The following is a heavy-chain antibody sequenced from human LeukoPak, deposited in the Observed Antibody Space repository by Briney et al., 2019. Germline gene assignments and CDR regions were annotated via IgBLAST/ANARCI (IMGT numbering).Heavy chain of an antibody. D-gene: IGHD4-11*01. Sequence: ASVRVSCKASGGTFSSYAISWVRQAPGQGLEWMGRIIPILGIANYAQKFQGRVTITADKSTSTAYMELSSLRSEDTAVYYCARATDNYSNDYWGQGTLVTVSP. CDR1: GGTFSSYA. V-gene: IGHV1-69*04. J-gene: IGHJ4*02. CDR2: IIPILGIA. CDR3: ARATDNYSNDY.